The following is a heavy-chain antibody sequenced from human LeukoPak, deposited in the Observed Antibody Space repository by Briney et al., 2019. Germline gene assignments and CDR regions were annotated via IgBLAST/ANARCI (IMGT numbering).Heavy chain of an antibody. CDR2: IIPIFGTA. CDR1: GGTFSSYA. Sequence: GASVKVSCKASGGTFSSYAISWVRQAPGQGLEWMGGIIPIFGTANYAQKFQGRVTITADESTSTAYMELSSLRSEDTAVYYCARTSTRYGDFASDYWGQGTLVTVSS. V-gene: IGHV1-69*13. CDR3: ARTSTRYGDFASDY. D-gene: IGHD4-17*01. J-gene: IGHJ4*02.